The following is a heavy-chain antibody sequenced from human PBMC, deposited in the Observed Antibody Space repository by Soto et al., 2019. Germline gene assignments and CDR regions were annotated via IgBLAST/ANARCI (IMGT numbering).Heavy chain of an antibody. CDR3: ARGGSLWFGELSAYYYGMDV. CDR2: INPNSGGT. CDR1: GYRFSDYG. V-gene: IGHV1-2*04. J-gene: IGHJ6*02. D-gene: IGHD3-10*01. Sequence: ASVKVSCKTSGYRFSDYGINWVRQAPGQGLEWMGWINPNSGGTNYAQKFQGWVTMTRDTSISTAYMELSRLRSDDTAVYYCARGGSLWFGELSAYYYGMDVWGQGTTVTVSS.